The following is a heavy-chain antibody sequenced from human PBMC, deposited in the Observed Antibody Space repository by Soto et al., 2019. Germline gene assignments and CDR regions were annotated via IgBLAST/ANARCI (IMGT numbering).Heavy chain of an antibody. Sequence: QVQLVQSGAEVKKPGASVKVSCKASGYTFTHYYIHWVRQAPGQGLEWMGMINPSGGSTDYAQKFQGRVTMTTDTSTTTVYWELSSLRSDDTAVYYCARPPFPGCINGVCYPCDHWGQGTLVTVSS. CDR2: INPSGGST. CDR1: GYTFTHYY. V-gene: IGHV1-46*01. CDR3: ARPPFPGCINGVCYPCDH. D-gene: IGHD2-8*01. J-gene: IGHJ4*02.